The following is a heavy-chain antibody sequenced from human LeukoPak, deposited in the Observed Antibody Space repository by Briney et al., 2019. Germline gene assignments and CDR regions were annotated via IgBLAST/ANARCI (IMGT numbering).Heavy chain of an antibody. Sequence: KPGESLKISCKGSGYSFSHYWIAWVRQMPGKGLEWMGIIYPGDSDTRYSPSFQGQVTISADKSISTAYLQWSSLKASDTAMYYCARHHLSSSPQVDWFDPWGQGTLVTVSP. CDR3: ARHHLSSSPQVDWFDP. J-gene: IGHJ5*02. D-gene: IGHD2-2*01. CDR1: GYSFSHYW. V-gene: IGHV5-51*01. CDR2: IYPGDSDT.